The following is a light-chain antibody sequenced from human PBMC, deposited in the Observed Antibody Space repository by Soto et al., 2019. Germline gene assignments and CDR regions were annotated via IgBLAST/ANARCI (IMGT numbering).Light chain of an antibody. J-gene: IGKJ1*01. V-gene: IGKV3-20*01. CDR3: QQYGSSPRT. CDR2: GTS. Sequence: EIVLTQSPGTLSLSPGERATLSCRASQNVGSRYLAWYQQKPGQAPRLLIYGTSNRATGIPDRFSGSGSGTDFSLTISSLEPRDLAVYYCQQYGSSPRTFGQGTKVEIK. CDR1: QNVGSRY.